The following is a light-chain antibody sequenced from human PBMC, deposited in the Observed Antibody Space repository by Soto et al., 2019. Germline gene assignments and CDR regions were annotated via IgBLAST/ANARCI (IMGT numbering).Light chain of an antibody. CDR3: QQYVTSPWT. J-gene: IGKJ4*02. V-gene: IGKV3-20*01. Sequence: SIQATDSPCLYPEERDTPSVRISQSVNNNYLAWYQHKAGQAPRLLIYDASIRATGIPDRFSGSGSGTDFTLTVSRLEAEDFAVYYCQQYVTSPWTFGGGSKVDIK. CDR2: DAS. CDR1: QSVNNNY.